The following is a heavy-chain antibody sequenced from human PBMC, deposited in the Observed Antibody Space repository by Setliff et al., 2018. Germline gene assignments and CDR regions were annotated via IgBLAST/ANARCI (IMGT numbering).Heavy chain of an antibody. D-gene: IGHD4-4*01. CDR3: ARATVGLATIIYFDS. V-gene: IGHV1-69*06. CDR1: GGTFSSYA. CDR2: IIPIFGTA. J-gene: IGHJ4*02. Sequence: SVKVSCKASGGTFSSYAISWVRQAPGQGLEWMGRIIPIFGTANYAQKFQGRVTITADKSTSTAYMELSSLRSEDTAVYYCARATVGLATIIYFDSWGPGTLVTVSS.